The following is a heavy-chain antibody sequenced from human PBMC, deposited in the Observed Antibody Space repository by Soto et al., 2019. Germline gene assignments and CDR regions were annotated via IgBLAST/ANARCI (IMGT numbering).Heavy chain of an antibody. Sequence: QVQLVQSGAEVKKPGTSVKVSCKASAGTFRSYDMNWVRQAPGQGLEWMGGIIPMFGTATYAQKFQGRVTITADESTRTAYMELNNLRSEDTAVYYCARGRRDETWHYGLDAWGIGTTVTVSS. CDR1: AGTFRSYD. D-gene: IGHD4-17*01. J-gene: IGHJ6*04. V-gene: IGHV1-69*12. CDR3: ARGRRDETWHYGLDA. CDR2: IIPMFGTA.